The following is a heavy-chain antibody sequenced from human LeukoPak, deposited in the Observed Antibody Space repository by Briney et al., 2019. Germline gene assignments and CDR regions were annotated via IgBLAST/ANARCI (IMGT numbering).Heavy chain of an antibody. D-gene: IGHD3-10*01. V-gene: IGHV4-59*08. Sequence: SETLSLTCSVSGGSISSYYWSWIRQPPGKGLEWIGYIYYSGRTNYNPSLKSRVTISVDTSKKQFSLNLSSVTAADTAVYYCARLHYYGSGSYPMTGNWFDPWGQGTLVTVSS. CDR2: IYYSGRT. J-gene: IGHJ5*02. CDR1: GGSISSYY. CDR3: ARLHYYGSGSYPMTGNWFDP.